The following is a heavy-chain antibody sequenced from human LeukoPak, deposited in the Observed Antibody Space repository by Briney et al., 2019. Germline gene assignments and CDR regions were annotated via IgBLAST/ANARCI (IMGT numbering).Heavy chain of an antibody. D-gene: IGHD2-21*01. V-gene: IGHV4-59*08. CDR1: GGSISSYY. Sequence: ETLSLTRTVSGGSISSYYWSWIRQPPRKGLEWIGYIYYSGSTNYNPSLKSRVTISVDTSKNQFSLKLSSVTAADTAVYYCARRLARGGWFDPWGQGTLVTVSS. CDR2: IYYSGST. J-gene: IGHJ5*02. CDR3: ARRLARGGWFDP.